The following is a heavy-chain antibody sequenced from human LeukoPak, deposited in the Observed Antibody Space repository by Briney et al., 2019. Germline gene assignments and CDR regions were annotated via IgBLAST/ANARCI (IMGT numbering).Heavy chain of an antibody. D-gene: IGHD5-24*01. CDR2: ISAYNGNT. V-gene: IGHV1-18*01. CDR1: GYTFTSYG. CDR3: ASAGGDGIDY. J-gene: IGHJ4*02. Sequence: ASVKVSCKASGYTFTSYGISWVRQAPGQGLGWMGWISAYNGNTNYEQNLQGRVTMTTDTFTSTLYRELRSLRSDDTAVYYCASAGGDGIDYWGQGTLVTVSS.